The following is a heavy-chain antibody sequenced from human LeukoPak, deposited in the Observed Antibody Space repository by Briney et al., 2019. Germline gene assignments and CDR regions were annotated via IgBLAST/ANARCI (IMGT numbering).Heavy chain of an antibody. V-gene: IGHV1-2*02. CDR1: RYTFTGYY. D-gene: IGHD6-13*01. J-gene: IGHJ5*02. CDR3: ARDRAAGARSNCFDP. Sequence: ASVKVSCKASRYTFTGYYMHWVRQAPGQGLEWMGWVNPNSGGTNYAQKFQGRVTMTRDTSISTAYMELSRLKSDDTAVYYCARDRAAGARSNCFDPWGQGTLVTVSS. CDR2: VNPNSGGT.